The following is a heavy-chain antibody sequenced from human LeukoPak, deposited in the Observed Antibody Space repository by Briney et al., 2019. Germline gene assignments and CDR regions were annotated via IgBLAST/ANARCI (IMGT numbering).Heavy chain of an antibody. V-gene: IGHV3-23*01. CDR2: ISNSGGRT. CDR3: AKDRLDSGHWYFDL. J-gene: IGHJ2*01. CDR1: GFSFTTYA. Sequence: GGSLRLSCAASGFSFTTYAMSWVRQAPGKGLECVSAISNSGGRTDYADSVKGRFTISRDNSKNTLYLQMNSLRAEDTAVYYCAKDRLDSGHWYFDLWGRGTLVTVSS. D-gene: IGHD5-18*01.